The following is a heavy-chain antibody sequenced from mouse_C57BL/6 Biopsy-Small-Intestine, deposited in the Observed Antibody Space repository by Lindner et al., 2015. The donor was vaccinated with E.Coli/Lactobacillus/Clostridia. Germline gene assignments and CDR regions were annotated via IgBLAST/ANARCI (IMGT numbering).Heavy chain of an antibody. CDR3: ASLTGTKGYFDY. D-gene: IGHD4-1*01. Sequence: VQLQESGPELVKPGASVKISCKAFGYSFTDHNMNWVKQSHGNILDWIGYIYPYNGLSSYNQKFKGKATLTVDTSSSTAYMELHSLTSEDSAVYYCASLTGTKGYFDYWGQGTTLTVSS. V-gene: IGHV1-31*01. CDR2: IYPYNGLS. J-gene: IGHJ2*01. CDR1: GYSFTDHN.